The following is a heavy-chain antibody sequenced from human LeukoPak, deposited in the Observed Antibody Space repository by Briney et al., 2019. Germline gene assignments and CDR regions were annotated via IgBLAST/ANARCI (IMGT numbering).Heavy chain of an antibody. J-gene: IGHJ4*02. Sequence: SETLSLTCTVSGYSISSGYYWGWIRQPPGKGLEWIGSIYHSGSTYYNPSLKSRVTISVDTSKNQFSLKLSSVTAADTAVYYCAARSDYQGTFDYWGQGTLVTVSS. CDR2: IYHSGST. V-gene: IGHV4-38-2*02. D-gene: IGHD4-17*01. CDR3: AARSDYQGTFDY. CDR1: GYSISSGYY.